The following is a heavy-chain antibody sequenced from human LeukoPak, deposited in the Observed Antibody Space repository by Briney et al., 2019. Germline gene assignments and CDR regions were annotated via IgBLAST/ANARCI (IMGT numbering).Heavy chain of an antibody. Sequence: PSETLSLTCTVSGYSISSGYYWGWIRQPPGKGLEWIGSIYHSGSTYYNPSLKSRVTISVDTSKNQFSLKLSSVTAADTAVYYCARGPRMIVVVVPFDYWGQGTLVTVSS. CDR2: IYHSGST. D-gene: IGHD3-22*01. CDR3: ARGPRMIVVVVPFDY. V-gene: IGHV4-38-2*02. CDR1: GYSISSGYY. J-gene: IGHJ4*02.